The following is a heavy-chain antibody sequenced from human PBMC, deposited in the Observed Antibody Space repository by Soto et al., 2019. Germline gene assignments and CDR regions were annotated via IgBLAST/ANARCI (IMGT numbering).Heavy chain of an antibody. CDR1: GFTFSDYY. Sequence: QVQLVESGGGLVKPGGSLRLSCAASGFTFSDYYMSWIRQAPGKGLEWVSYISGGGGIVHYADSVKGRFTISRDNAKKSVYPQMNSLRAEDTATYYFASVIEVPGYWGQGTQVTVSS. CDR3: ASVIEVPGY. D-gene: IGHD2-15*01. V-gene: IGHV3-11*01. J-gene: IGHJ4*02. CDR2: ISGGGGIV.